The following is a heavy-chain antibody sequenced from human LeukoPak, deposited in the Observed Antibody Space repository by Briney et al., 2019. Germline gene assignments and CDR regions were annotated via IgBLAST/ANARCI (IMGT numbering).Heavy chain of an antibody. CDR3: ARGGLYYYDSSGPRGDY. CDR2: INSDGSST. D-gene: IGHD3-22*01. J-gene: IGHJ4*02. CDR1: GFTFSSYW. Sequence: PGGSLRLSCAASGFTFSSYWMHWVRQAPGKGLVWVSRINSDGSSTSYADSVKGRFTISRDNAKNTLYLQMNSLRAEATAVYYCARGGLYYYDSSGPRGDYWGQGTLVTVSS. V-gene: IGHV3-74*01.